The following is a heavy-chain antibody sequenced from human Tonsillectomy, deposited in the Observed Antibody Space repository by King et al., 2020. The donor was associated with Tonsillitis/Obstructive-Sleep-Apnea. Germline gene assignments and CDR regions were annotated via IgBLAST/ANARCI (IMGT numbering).Heavy chain of an antibody. D-gene: IGHD3-3*01. J-gene: IGHJ4*02. CDR2: VYYSGST. Sequence: QLQESGPGLVKPSETLSLTCTVSGGSISSSNYYWGWIRQPPGRGLEWIGSVYYSGSTYYNPSLKSRVTISVDTSKNQFSLKLRSVTAADTAVYYCATLGASHYDFWSGYDPLFDYWGQGTLITVSS. CDR3: ATLGASHYDFWSGYDPLFDY. CDR1: GGSISSSNYY. V-gene: IGHV4-39*01.